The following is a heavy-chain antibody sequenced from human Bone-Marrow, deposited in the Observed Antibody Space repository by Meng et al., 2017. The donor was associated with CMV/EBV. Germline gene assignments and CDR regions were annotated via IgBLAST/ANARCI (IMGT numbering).Heavy chain of an antibody. J-gene: IGHJ5*02. CDR2: ISGSNSHI. Sequence: GESLKISCTSSGFTFNIYNMNWVRQAPGKGLEWVSSISGSNSHIYYADSVKGRFTISRDNAKNSLHLQMSSLRAEDTAVYYCARVPRITARVEWLRRGTNWFDPWGQGTLVTVSS. CDR3: ARVPRITARVEWLRRGTNWFDP. CDR1: GFTFNIYN. D-gene: IGHD3-3*01. V-gene: IGHV3-21*01.